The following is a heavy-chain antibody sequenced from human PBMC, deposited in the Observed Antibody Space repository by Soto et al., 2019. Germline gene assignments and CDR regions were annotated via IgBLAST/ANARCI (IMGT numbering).Heavy chain of an antibody. Sequence: SVKVSCKASGGTFSSYTISWVRQAPGQGLEWMGRIIPILGIANYAQKFQGRVTITADKSTSTAYMELSSLRSEDTAVYYCAPGIVVVVAATGFAFDIWGKGTMVTVSS. V-gene: IGHV1-69*02. CDR1: GGTFSSYT. CDR2: IIPILGIA. D-gene: IGHD2-15*01. CDR3: APGIVVVVAATGFAFDI. J-gene: IGHJ3*02.